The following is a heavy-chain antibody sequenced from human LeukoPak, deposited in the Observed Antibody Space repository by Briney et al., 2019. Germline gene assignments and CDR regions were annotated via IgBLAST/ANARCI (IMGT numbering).Heavy chain of an antibody. D-gene: IGHD3-22*01. V-gene: IGHV4-61*01. CDR1: GGSVSSGSYY. Sequence: SETLSLTCTVSGGSVSSGSYYWSWVRRPPGKGLEWIGYIYYSGSTNYNPSLKSRVTISVDTSKNQFSLKLSSVTAADTAVYYCASRAYYDSSGLDYWGQGILVTVSS. CDR3: ASRAYYDSSGLDY. CDR2: IYYSGST. J-gene: IGHJ4*02.